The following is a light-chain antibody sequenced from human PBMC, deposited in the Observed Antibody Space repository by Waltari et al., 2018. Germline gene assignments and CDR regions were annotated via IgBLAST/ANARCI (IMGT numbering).Light chain of an antibody. CDR2: DTN. CDR3: ALYYGNARWV. J-gene: IGLJ3*02. Sequence: QTVVTQEPSLTVSPGGTVTLTCPPTPWAVISNSYPHWFQQKPGQAPTSLIYDTNKRHFWTPARVSGSRLGGKAALTLSRALPEDEADYYCALYYGNARWVFGGGTKLTVL. CDR1: PWAVISNSY. V-gene: IGLV7-43*01.